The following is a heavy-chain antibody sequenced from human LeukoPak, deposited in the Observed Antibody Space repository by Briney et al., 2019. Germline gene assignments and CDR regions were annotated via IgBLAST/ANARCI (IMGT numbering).Heavy chain of an antibody. Sequence: GALKLSCLGSGFTFRRHGIDLVRQASGEGLEYVSGITRNGGITYYIDSVKGRFTISRDNSKNTLYLQMSSVRPEDTAVYYCVKEQGLVPIYWGQGTLVTVSS. CDR1: GFTFRRHG. V-gene: IGHV3-64D*06. CDR3: VKEQGLVPIY. CDR2: ITRNGGIT. J-gene: IGHJ4*02. D-gene: IGHD6-19*01.